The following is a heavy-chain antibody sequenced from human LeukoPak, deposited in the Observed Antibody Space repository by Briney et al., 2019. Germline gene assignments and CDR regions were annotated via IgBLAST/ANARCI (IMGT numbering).Heavy chain of an antibody. Sequence: GGSLRLSCAASGFTVSSNYMSWVRQAPGKGLEWVSVIYSGGSTYYADSVKGRFTISRDNSKNTLYLQMNILRAEDTAMYYCARDTWDYYDSSGYSGYWGQGTLVTVSS. CDR3: ARDTWDYYDSSGYSGY. J-gene: IGHJ4*02. CDR1: GFTVSSNY. V-gene: IGHV3-66*01. CDR2: IYSGGST. D-gene: IGHD3-22*01.